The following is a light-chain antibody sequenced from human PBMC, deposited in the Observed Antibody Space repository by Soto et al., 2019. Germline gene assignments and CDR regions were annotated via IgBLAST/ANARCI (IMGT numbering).Light chain of an antibody. J-gene: IGKJ5*01. CDR3: QQYDNLPT. CDR1: QNISNF. CDR2: DAS. V-gene: IGKV1-33*01. Sequence: DIQMTQSPSSLSASVVDRVTSTSQASQNISNFLNWYQQKPGKAPKLLIYDASNLETGVPSRFSGSGSGTDFTFTISSLQPEDIATYYCQQYDNLPTFGQGTRLEIK.